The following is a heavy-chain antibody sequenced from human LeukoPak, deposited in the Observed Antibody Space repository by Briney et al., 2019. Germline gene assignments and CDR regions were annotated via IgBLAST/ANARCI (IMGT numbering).Heavy chain of an antibody. Sequence: SQTLSLTCTVSGGSISSDNFYWSWIRQPPGKGLEWIVYVYYSGRTYYNPSLKSRVTISVDTSKNQFSLNVNSVTAADTAVYYCARHAESGSRDYWGQGTLVTVSS. CDR3: ARHAESGSRDY. CDR2: VYYSGRT. J-gene: IGHJ4*02. V-gene: IGHV4-30-4*01. CDR1: GGSISSDNFY. D-gene: IGHD1-26*01.